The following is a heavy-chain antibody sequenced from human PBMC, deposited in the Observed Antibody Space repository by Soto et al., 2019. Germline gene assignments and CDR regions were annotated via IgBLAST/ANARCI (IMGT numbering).Heavy chain of an antibody. CDR1: GCTFNTYW. D-gene: IGHD5-12*01. Sequence: LILSCAASGCTFNTYWMTWVRQTPGKGLEWVANMKQDGSEKYHVDSVKGRFTISRDNAKNSLYLQMNSLRAEDTAVYYCARALRGYGGYAFDYWGQGTLVTVSS. CDR3: ARALRGYGGYAFDY. V-gene: IGHV3-7*01. J-gene: IGHJ4*02. CDR2: MKQDGSEK.